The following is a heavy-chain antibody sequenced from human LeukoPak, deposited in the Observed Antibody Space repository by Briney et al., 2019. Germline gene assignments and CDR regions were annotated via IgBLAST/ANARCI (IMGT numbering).Heavy chain of an antibody. CDR3: ARDLIYGSGEY. CDR1: GFSFSSYS. CDR2: ISRSSNYK. D-gene: IGHD3-10*01. Sequence: GGSLRLSCAASGFSFSSYSMHWVRQAPGKGLQWFSSISRSSNYKFYADSVKGRFTISRDNAKNSLYLQMNSLRAEDTAVYYCARDLIYGSGEYWGQGTLVTVSS. J-gene: IGHJ4*02. V-gene: IGHV3-21*01.